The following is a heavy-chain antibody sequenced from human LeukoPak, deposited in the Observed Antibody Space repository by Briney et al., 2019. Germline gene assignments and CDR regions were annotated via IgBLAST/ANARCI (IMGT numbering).Heavy chain of an antibody. J-gene: IGHJ3*02. CDR1: GDSISSGGYY. D-gene: IGHD3-10*01. CDR3: ARERGAFDI. V-gene: IGHV4-30-2*01. CDR2: IYHSGST. Sequence: SETLSLTCTVSGDSISSGGYYWSWIRQPPGKGLEWIGYIYHSGSTYYNPSLKSRATISVDRSKNPFSLKLSSVTAADTAVYYCARERGAFDIWGQGTMVTVSS.